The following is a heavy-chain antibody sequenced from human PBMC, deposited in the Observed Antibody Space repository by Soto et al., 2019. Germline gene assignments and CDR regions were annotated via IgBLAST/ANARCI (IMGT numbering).Heavy chain of an antibody. CDR2: IAYSGST. Sequence: QVQLQESGPGLVKPSQTLSLTCTVSVGSISNRDYYWSWISQPPGKGMEWIGYIAYSGSTYYNPSLKSRVTISGATSKNKFSLKLNSVTAADTAMYYCARLSSGIPLRPLRYGFAPWGQGTLVIVS. V-gene: IGHV4-30-4*01. CDR3: ARLSSGIPLRPLRYGFAP. J-gene: IGHJ5*02. CDR1: VGSISNRDYY. D-gene: IGHD3-9*01.